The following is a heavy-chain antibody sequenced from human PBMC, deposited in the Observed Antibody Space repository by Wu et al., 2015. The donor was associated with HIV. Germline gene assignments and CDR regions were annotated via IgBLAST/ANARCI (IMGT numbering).Heavy chain of an antibody. CDR2: INPKSGGT. Sequence: QVHLVQSGAEVKKPGASVRVSCQTSGFTFTDNYVHWVRQAPGQGLEWMGFINPKSGGTNYALKFQGRVTFTRDTSINTVYVEVASLTSDDTAVYYCARDCELGSGSYGHWFDPWGQGTLVTVSS. D-gene: IGHD1-26*01. CDR3: ARDCELGSGSYGHWFDP. CDR1: GFTFTDNY. J-gene: IGHJ5*02. V-gene: IGHV1-2*07.